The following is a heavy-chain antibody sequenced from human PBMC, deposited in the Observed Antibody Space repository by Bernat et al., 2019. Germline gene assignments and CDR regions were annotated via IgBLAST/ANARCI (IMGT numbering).Heavy chain of an antibody. D-gene: IGHD3-9*01. CDR2: IIPIFGTA. CDR3: ARRSPLRYFDPNAFDI. V-gene: IGHV1-69*01. Sequence: QVQLVQSGAEVKKPGSSVKVSCKASGGTFSSYAISWVRQAPGQGLEWMGGIIPIFGTANYAQKFQGRVKITADESTSTAYMELSSLRSEDTAVYYCARRSPLRYFDPNAFDIWGQGTMVTVSS. CDR1: GGTFSSYA. J-gene: IGHJ3*02.